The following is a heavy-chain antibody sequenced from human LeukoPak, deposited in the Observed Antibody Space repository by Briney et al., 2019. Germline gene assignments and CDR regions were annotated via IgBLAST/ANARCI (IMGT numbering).Heavy chain of an antibody. CDR3: AKAMGATLFDY. J-gene: IGHJ4*02. CDR1: GFTFSSYA. CDR2: ISGSGGST. Sequence: GGSLRLSCAASGFTFSSYAMSWVRQAPGKGLEWVSGISGSGGSTYYADSVKGRFTISRDNSKNTLYLQMNSLRAGDTAVYYCAKAMGATLFDYWGQGALVTVSS. V-gene: IGHV3-23*01. D-gene: IGHD1-26*01.